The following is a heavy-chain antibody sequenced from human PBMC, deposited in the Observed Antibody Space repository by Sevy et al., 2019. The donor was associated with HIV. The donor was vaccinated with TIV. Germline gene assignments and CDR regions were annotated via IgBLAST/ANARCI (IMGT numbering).Heavy chain of an antibody. CDR1: GGSISSSSYY. V-gene: IGHV4-39*01. J-gene: IGHJ4*02. CDR3: ARHFGYYDSSGPVDY. CDR2: IYYSGST. D-gene: IGHD3-22*01. Sequence: SETLSLTCTVSGGSISSSSYYWGWIRQPPGKGLEWIGSIYYSGSTYYNPSLKSRVTISVDTSKNQFSLKLSSVTAADTAVYYGARHFGYYDSSGPVDYWGQGTLVTVSS.